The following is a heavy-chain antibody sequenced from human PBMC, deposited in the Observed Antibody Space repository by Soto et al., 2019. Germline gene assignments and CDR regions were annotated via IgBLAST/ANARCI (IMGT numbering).Heavy chain of an antibody. J-gene: IGHJ4*02. Sequence: PSETLSLTCTVSGCAISSYYWSWIRQPPGKGLEWIGYIYYSGSTNYNPSLKSRVTISLDTSKNQFSLKLSSVTAADTAVYYCARQHYGLGSAYFDSWGEGNLDTVSS. V-gene: IGHV4-59*08. D-gene: IGHD3-16*01. CDR1: GCAISSYY. CDR2: IYYSGST. CDR3: ARQHYGLGSAYFDS.